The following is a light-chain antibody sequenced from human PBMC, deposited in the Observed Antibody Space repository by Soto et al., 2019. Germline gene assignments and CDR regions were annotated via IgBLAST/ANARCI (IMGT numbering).Light chain of an antibody. J-gene: IGKJ4*01. CDR1: ETVGSN. CDR2: DAS. CDR3: QQRSVWPPLN. V-gene: IGKV3-11*02. Sequence: VLTQSPDTLSLSPGERATLSCRATETVGSNLAWFQQKPGQTPRLLIYDASTRVTGIRPRFRRSRYGRDFTLTISSLEPEDFAGYYCQQRSVWPPLNFGGGTKVQIK.